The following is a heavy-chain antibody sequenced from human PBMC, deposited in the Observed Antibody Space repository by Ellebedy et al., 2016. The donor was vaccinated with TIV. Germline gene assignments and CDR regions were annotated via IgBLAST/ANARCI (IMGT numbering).Heavy chain of an antibody. Sequence: SETLSLTXTVSGGTFSSSGYHWGWIRQPPGKGLEWIGSITYSGSTNYSPSLQSRVTISEDTSKNQFSLNVRSVTAADTAVYYCARQHRTAISTSWLIDYWGQGTLVTVSS. CDR3: ARQHRTAISTSWLIDY. J-gene: IGHJ4*02. D-gene: IGHD2-2*01. CDR2: ITYSGST. V-gene: IGHV4-39*01. CDR1: GGTFSSSGYH.